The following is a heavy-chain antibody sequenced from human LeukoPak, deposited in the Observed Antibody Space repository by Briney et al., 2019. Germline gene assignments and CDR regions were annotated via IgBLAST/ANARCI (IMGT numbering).Heavy chain of an antibody. Sequence: SETLSLTCTVSGGSISNYYWNWIRQPPGKGLEWFGHISYSGHTKYNPSLQSRVTISIDTSKNQFSLNLSSVSAADTAAYYCARRVIMSAAGGADYWLDPWGQGTLVTVSS. V-gene: IGHV4-59*08. D-gene: IGHD2-8*02. CDR3: ARRVIMSAAGGADYWLDP. CDR1: GGSISNYY. J-gene: IGHJ5*02. CDR2: ISYSGHT.